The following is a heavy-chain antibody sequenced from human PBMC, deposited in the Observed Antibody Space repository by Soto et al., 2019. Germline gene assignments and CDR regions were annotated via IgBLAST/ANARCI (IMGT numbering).Heavy chain of an antibody. CDR2: INAGNGNT. D-gene: IGHD4-17*01. Sequence: QVQLVQSGAEVKKPGASVKVSCKASGYTFTSYVLHWVRQAPGQRPEWMGWINAGNGNTKYSQNFQGRVTISKNTSASPVYMELRSLKSEATAVYYCARDRTYYGDYMGDYCGQGTLVAVSS. CDR1: GYTFTSYV. CDR3: ARDRTYYGDYMGDY. J-gene: IGHJ4*02. V-gene: IGHV1-3*01.